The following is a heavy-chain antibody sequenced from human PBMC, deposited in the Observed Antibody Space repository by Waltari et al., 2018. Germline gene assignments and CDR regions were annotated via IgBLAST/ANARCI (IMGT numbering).Heavy chain of an antibody. CDR1: GGSISSSY. J-gene: IGHJ4*02. V-gene: IGHV4-59*01. D-gene: IGHD3-3*01. Sequence: QVQLQESGPGLVKPSETLSLTCTVSGGSISSSYWSWIRQPPGKGLEWIGYIYYSGSTNYNPALKSRVTISVDTSKNQFSLKLSSVTAADTAVYYCARGGYYDFWSGYPLFDYWGQGTLVTVSS. CDR3: ARGGYYDFWSGYPLFDY. CDR2: IYYSGST.